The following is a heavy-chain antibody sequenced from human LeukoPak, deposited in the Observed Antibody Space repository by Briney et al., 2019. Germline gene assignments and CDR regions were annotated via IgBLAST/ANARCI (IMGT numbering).Heavy chain of an antibody. CDR1: GNSVTSYY. V-gene: IGHV4-59*02. Sequence: PSETLSLTCTVSGNSVTSYYWSWLRQPPGKGLEWIGYGDHFGGAIYNPSLKSRVTISVDSSKNQFSLRLTSVTAGDTAVYHCARLSYLYNGTYLLDSWSQGTLVTVSS. CDR2: GDHFGGA. CDR3: ARLSYLYNGTYLLDS. J-gene: IGHJ4*02. D-gene: IGHD1-26*01.